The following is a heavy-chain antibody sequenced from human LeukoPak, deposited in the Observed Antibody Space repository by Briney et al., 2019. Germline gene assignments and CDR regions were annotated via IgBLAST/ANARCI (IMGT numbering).Heavy chain of an antibody. CDR3: PADGYGGAVDY. Sequence: SETLSLTCTVSGGSMSSYYWTWIRQPPGKGLEWIGYIFNSATTNYNPSLKSRVTISVDTSKNQFSLRLSSVTAADTAVYYCPADGYGGAVDYWGQGTLVTVSS. CDR1: GGSMSSYY. J-gene: IGHJ4*02. V-gene: IGHV4-59*08. CDR2: IFNSATT. D-gene: IGHD5-18*01.